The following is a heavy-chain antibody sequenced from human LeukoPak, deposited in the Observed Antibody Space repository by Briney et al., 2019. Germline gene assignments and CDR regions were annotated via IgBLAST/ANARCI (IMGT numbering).Heavy chain of an antibody. CDR3: ARDPTPRYCSGGSCYTHYGMDV. V-gene: IGHV3-21*01. CDR1: GFTFSSYT. D-gene: IGHD2-15*01. CDR2: ISSSSNYI. Sequence: GGSLRLSCAASGFTFSSYTMNWVRQAPGKGLEWVSSISSSSNYIYYADLVKGRLTISRDNAKNSLYLQMNSLRAEDTAVYYCARDPTPRYCSGGSCYTHYGMDVWGQGTTVTVFS. J-gene: IGHJ6*02.